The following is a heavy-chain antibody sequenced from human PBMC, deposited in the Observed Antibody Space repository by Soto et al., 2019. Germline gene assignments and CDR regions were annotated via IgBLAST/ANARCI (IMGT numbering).Heavy chain of an antibody. V-gene: IGHV3-43*01. Sequence: EVQLVASGGVVVQPGGSLRLSCAASGFTFDDYTMHWVRQAPGQGLEWVSLISWDGGSTYYADSVKGRFTISRDNSKNSLYLQMNSLRTEDTALYYCATSGSGSSRGYYGMDVWGNGTTVTVSS. CDR3: ATSGSGSSRGYYGMDV. CDR2: ISWDGGST. J-gene: IGHJ6*04. CDR1: GFTFDDYT. D-gene: IGHD3-10*01.